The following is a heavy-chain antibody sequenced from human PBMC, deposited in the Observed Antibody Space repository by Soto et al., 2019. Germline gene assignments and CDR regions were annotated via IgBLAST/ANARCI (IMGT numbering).Heavy chain of an antibody. CDR2: MKFDGSEK. D-gene: IGHD2-2*01. Sequence: EVQLVESGGGLVQPGGSLRVSCAASGFTFSDYWMSWVRQAPGKGPEWVANMKFDGSEKQYVDSVKGRFSISRDNSRNSLFLQMNSLRAGDTAVYYCVKDGGYCSSTTCYSPRNHYFDSWGQGTLVTVSS. J-gene: IGHJ4*02. CDR1: GFTFSDYW. CDR3: VKDGGYCSSTTCYSPRNHYFDS. V-gene: IGHV3-7*03.